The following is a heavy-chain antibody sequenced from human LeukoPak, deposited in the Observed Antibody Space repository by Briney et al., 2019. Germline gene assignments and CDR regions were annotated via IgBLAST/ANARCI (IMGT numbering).Heavy chain of an antibody. CDR1: GFTFSTYW. CDR2: IKQDGSEK. CDR3: ARDTDGIAAAGTMDV. V-gene: IGHV3-7*01. Sequence: GGSLRLSCAASGFTFSTYWMSWVRQAPGKGPEWVANIKQDGSEKYYVDSVKGRFTISRDNAKNSLYLQMDTLRPEDTAVYYCARDTDGIAAAGTMDVWGKGTTVTVSS. D-gene: IGHD6-13*01. J-gene: IGHJ6*03.